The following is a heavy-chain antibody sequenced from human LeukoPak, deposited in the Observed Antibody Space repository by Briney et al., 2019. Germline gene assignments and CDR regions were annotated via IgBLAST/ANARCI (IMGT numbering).Heavy chain of an antibody. Sequence: GESLKISCKASGYSFSNYWIGWVRQMPGKGLEWMGFIYPGDSDTMYSPSFQGQVTISADKSISTAYLQWSSLKASDTAMYYCARVRTEGGGYTPGFDYWGQGTLVTVSS. CDR3: ARVRTEGGGYTPGFDY. J-gene: IGHJ4*02. CDR1: GYSFSNYW. CDR2: IYPGDSDT. V-gene: IGHV5-51*01. D-gene: IGHD5-12*01.